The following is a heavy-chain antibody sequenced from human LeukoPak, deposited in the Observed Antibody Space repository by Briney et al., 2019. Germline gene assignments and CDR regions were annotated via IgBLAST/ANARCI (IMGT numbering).Heavy chain of an antibody. CDR3: AKYSSSWYYFDY. D-gene: IGHD6-13*01. CDR1: GFTFDDYA. V-gene: IGHV3-43*02. Sequence: GGSLRLSCAASGFTFDDYAMQWVRQAPGKGLEWVSLISGDGGSTYYADSVKGRFTISRDNSKNSLYLQMNSLRTEDTALYYCAKYSSSWYYFDYWGQGTLVTVSS. J-gene: IGHJ4*02. CDR2: ISGDGGST.